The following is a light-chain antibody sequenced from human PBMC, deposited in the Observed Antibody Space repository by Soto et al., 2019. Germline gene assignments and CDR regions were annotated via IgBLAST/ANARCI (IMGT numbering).Light chain of an antibody. V-gene: IGKV3-20*01. CDR2: AAS. Sequence: DIVLTQSPGTLSLSPGERATLSCRASQSVSSSYLAWYQQKPGQAPRLLIYAASSRATGIPDRFSGSGSGTDFTLTISRLEPEDFAVYYCQQYGSSPPITFGPGTKVDIK. CDR3: QQYGSSPPIT. J-gene: IGKJ3*01. CDR1: QSVSSSY.